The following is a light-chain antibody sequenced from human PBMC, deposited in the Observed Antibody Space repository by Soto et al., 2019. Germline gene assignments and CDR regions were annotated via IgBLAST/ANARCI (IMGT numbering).Light chain of an antibody. CDR1: SSDVGGYNY. V-gene: IGLV2-14*01. CDR2: DVS. Sequence: QSVLTQPASVSGSPGQSITISCTGTSSDVGGYNYVSWYQQHPGKAPKLMIYDVSDRPSGVSNRFSGSKSGNTASLTISGLQAEDEAVYYCSPYANSGAFGGGTKLTVL. CDR3: SPYANSGA. J-gene: IGLJ2*01.